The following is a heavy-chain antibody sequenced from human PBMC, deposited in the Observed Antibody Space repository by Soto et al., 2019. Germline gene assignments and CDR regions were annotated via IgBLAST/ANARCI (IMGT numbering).Heavy chain of an antibody. V-gene: IGHV3-33*01. CDR1: GFTFGSYA. CDR2: IYYDGSNK. CDR3: ARNLKDGGMDV. J-gene: IGHJ6*02. Sequence: QVQLVESGGGVVQPGRSLRLSCAASGFTFGSYAMHWVRQAPGKGLEWVALIYYDGSNKYYVDSVKGRFTVSRDNSKNTLILQMDSLRAGDTAVYMCARNLKDGGMDVWGQGTTVTVSS.